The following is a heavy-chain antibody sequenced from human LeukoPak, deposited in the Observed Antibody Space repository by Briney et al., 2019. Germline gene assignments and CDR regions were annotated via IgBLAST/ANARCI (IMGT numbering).Heavy chain of an antibody. D-gene: IGHD2-15*01. V-gene: IGHV3-48*03. CDR1: GFTFSSYE. CDR3: ARAGCGWVLTPCDAFDI. Sequence: PPGGSLRLSCAASGFTFSSYEMNWVRQAPGKGLEWVSYISSSGSTIYYADSVKGRFTISRDNAKNSLYLQMNSLRAEDTAVYYCARAGCGWVLTPCDAFDIWGQGTMVTVSS. J-gene: IGHJ3*02. CDR2: ISSSGSTI.